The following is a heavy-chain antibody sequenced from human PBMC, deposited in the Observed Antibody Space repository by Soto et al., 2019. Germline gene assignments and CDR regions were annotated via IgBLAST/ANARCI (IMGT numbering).Heavy chain of an antibody. CDR3: ARDHHGVWPTVSGTSLVY. CDR1: GFTFSSYS. D-gene: IGHD6-19*01. CDR2: ISSSSSTI. Sequence: EVQLVESGGGLVQPGGSLRLSCAASGFTFSSYSMNWVRQAPGKGLEWVSYISSSSSTIYYADSVKGRFTISRDNAKNSLYLQMNRLRDEDTAVYYCARDHHGVWPTVSGTSLVYWGQGTLVTVSS. J-gene: IGHJ4*02. V-gene: IGHV3-48*02.